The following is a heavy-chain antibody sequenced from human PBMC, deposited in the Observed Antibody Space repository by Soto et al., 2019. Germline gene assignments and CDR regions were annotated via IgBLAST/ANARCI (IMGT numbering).Heavy chain of an antibody. CDR3: AKLLHDTYDFWSGYSLVPPKHDAFDI. CDR2: ISGSGGST. Sequence: GGSLRLSCAASGFTFSSYAMSWVRQAPGKGLEWVSAISGSGGSTYYADSVKGRFTISRDNSKNTLYLQMNSLRAEDTAVYYCAKLLHDTYDFWSGYSLVPPKHDAFDIWGQGTMVTVSS. CDR1: GFTFSSYA. J-gene: IGHJ3*02. V-gene: IGHV3-23*01. D-gene: IGHD3-3*01.